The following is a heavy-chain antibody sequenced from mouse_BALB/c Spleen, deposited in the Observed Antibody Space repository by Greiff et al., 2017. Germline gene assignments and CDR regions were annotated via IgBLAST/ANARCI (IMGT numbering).Heavy chain of an antibody. CDR2: ISSGSSTI. V-gene: IGHV5-17*02. J-gene: IGHJ2*01. CDR1: GFTFSSFG. CDR3: ARGDLTDY. Sequence: EVMLVESGGGLVQPGGSRKLSCAASGFTFSSFGMHWVRQAPEKGLEWVAYISSGSSTIYYADTVKGRFTISRDNPKNTLFLQMTSLRSEDTAMYYCARGDLTDYWGQGTTLTVSS.